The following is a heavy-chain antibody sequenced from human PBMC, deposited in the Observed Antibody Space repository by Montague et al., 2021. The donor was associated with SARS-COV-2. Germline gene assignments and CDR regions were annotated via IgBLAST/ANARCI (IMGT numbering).Heavy chain of an antibody. V-gene: IGHV4-34*01. CDR3: ARFAYRLLFIASYYGMDV. Sequence: SETLSLTCAVYGGSFSGYYWCWIRKPQGKRLDWIGEISNSGGTNSSQSPKSRVTISIDTYKNQFYLKLSSVTAADTAVYYCARFAYRLLFIASYYGMDVWGQGTTVTVSS. D-gene: IGHD2-2*01. CDR2: ISNSGGT. CDR1: GGSFSGYY. J-gene: IGHJ6*02.